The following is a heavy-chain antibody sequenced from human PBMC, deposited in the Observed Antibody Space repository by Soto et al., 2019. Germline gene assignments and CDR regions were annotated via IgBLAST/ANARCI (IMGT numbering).Heavy chain of an antibody. J-gene: IGHJ3*02. D-gene: IGHD3-22*01. CDR1: GCTFTSYG. V-gene: IGHV1-18*01. Sequence: ASVKVSCRASGCTFTSYGISWVRQAPGQGLEWMGWISAYNGNTNYAQKLQGRVTMTTDTSTSTAYMELRSLRSDDTAVYYCARPGDHYYDSSGYQYAFDIWGQGTMVTVSS. CDR3: ARPGDHYYDSSGYQYAFDI. CDR2: ISAYNGNT.